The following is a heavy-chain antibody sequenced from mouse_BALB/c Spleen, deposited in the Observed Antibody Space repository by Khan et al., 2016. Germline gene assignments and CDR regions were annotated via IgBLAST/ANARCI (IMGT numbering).Heavy chain of an antibody. D-gene: IGHD1-1*01. J-gene: IGHJ2*01. CDR1: GYTFTNYG. CDR2: INTSTGEP. CDR3: ARITTVVATDFDY. V-gene: IGHV9-3*02. Sequence: QIQLVQSGPELKKPGETVKISCKASGYTFTNYGMNWVKQAPGKGLKWMGWINTSTGEPTYAEEFKGRFAFSLETSASTAYLQINNLKNEDTATYFCARITTVVATDFDYWGQGTTLTVSS.